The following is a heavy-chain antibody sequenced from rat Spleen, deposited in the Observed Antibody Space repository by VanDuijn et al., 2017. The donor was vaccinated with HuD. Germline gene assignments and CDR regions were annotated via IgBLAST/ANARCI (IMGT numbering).Heavy chain of an antibody. Sequence: EVQLVESGGGLVQPGGSLRLSCVSSGFTFKNSWMTWIRQAPGKGLERVASITNASGRPYYPESVKGRFTISRDNAEITLSLQMDSLSAEDSATYYCARLGNSGFGNWFAYWGQGTLVTVSS. D-gene: IGHD4-4*01. CDR3: ARLGNSGFGNWFAY. J-gene: IGHJ3*01. CDR1: GFTFKNSW. V-gene: IGHV5-31*01. CDR2: ITNASGRP.